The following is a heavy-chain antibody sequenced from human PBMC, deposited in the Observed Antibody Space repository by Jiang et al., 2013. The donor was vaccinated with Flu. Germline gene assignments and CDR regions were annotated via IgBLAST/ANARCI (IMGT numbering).Heavy chain of an antibody. D-gene: IGHD6-19*01. V-gene: IGHV4-34*01. CDR1: GGSFSGYY. CDR3: ARWSSGWVDY. J-gene: IGHJ4*02. Sequence: LLKPSETLSLTCAVYGGSFSGYYWSWIRQPPGKGLEWIGEINHSGSTNYNPSLKSRVTISVDTSKNQFSLKLSSVTAADTAVYYCARWSSGWVDYWGQGTLVTVSS. CDR2: INHSGST.